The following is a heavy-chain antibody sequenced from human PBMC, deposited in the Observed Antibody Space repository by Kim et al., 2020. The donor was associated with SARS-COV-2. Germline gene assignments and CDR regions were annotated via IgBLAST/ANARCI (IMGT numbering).Heavy chain of an antibody. V-gene: IGHV1-69*13. D-gene: IGHD6-13*01. Sequence: SVKVSCKASGGTFSSYAISWVRQAPGQGLEWMGGIIPIFGTANYAQKFQGRVTITADESTSTAYMELSSLRSEDTAVYYCASNPHGYSSSWYPDWYFDLWGRGTLVTVSS. J-gene: IGHJ2*01. CDR2: IIPIFGTA. CDR1: GGTFSSYA. CDR3: ASNPHGYSSSWYPDWYFDL.